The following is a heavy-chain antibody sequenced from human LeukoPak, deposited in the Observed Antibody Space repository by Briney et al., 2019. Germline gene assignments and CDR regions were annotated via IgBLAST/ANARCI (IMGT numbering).Heavy chain of an antibody. CDR3: AREGTDWGRARDY. CDR1: GYTFTGYY. V-gene: IGHV1-2*02. D-gene: IGHD7-27*01. Sequence: ASVKVSCKASGYTFTGYYMHWVRQAPGQGLEWMGWINPNSGGTNYAQKFQGRVTMTTDTSTSTAYMELRSLRSDDTAVYYCAREGTDWGRARDYWGQGTLVTVSS. CDR2: INPNSGGT. J-gene: IGHJ4*02.